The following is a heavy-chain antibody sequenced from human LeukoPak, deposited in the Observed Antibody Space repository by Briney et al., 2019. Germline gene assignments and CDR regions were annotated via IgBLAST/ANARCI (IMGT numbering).Heavy chain of an antibody. CDR3: ARRKYYGSGSYYNVLDY. CDR1: GGSFSGYY. Sequence: SETLSLACAVYGGSFSGYYWSWIRQPPGKGLEWIGEINHSGSTNYNPSLKSRVTISVDTSKNQFSLKLSSVTAADTAVYYCARRKYYGSGSYYNVLDYWGQGTLVTVSS. D-gene: IGHD3-10*01. J-gene: IGHJ4*02. CDR2: INHSGST. V-gene: IGHV4-34*01.